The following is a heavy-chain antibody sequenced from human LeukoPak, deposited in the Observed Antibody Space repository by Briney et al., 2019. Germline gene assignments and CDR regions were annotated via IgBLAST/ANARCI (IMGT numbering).Heavy chain of an antibody. Sequence: SETLSLTCTVSGGSISSGDYYWSWIRQPPGXXXXXXXXIYYSGSTYYNPSLKSRVTISVDTSKNQFSLKLSSVTAADTAVYYCARVPYYYGSGSYFDYWGQGTLVTVSS. CDR3: ARVPYYYGSGSYFDY. J-gene: IGHJ4*02. CDR2: IYYSGST. CDR1: GGSISSGDYY. D-gene: IGHD3-10*01. V-gene: IGHV4-30-4*01.